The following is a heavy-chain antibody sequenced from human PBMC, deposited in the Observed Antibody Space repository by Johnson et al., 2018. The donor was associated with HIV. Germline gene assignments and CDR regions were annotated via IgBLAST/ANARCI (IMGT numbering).Heavy chain of an antibody. Sequence: VQLVESGGGVVRPGGSLRLSCAASGFTFDDYGMSWVRQAPGKGLEWVSGIDWNGGRQGYVDSVKGRFTISRDNYKNTLYLLMSSLTAEDTAVYYCARAGPWASSPLPFDIWGQGTMVSVSS. CDR1: GFTFDDYG. CDR2: IDWNGGRQ. D-gene: IGHD2-2*01. V-gene: IGHV3-20*04. CDR3: ARAGPWASSPLPFDI. J-gene: IGHJ3*02.